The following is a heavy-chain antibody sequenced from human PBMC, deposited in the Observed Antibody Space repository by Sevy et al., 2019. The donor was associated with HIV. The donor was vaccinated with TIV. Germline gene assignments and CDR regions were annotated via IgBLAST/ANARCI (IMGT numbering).Heavy chain of an antibody. J-gene: IGHJ6*02. Sequence: GGSLRLSCAASGFTFSSYAMSWVRQAPGKGLEWVSAISGSGGSTYYAESGKGRFTISRDNSKNTLYLQMNSLRAEVTAVYYCAKDGRVGYDYVWGSYRYPPYYGMDVWGQGTTVTVSS. V-gene: IGHV3-23*01. CDR3: AKDGRVGYDYVWGSYRYPPYYGMDV. D-gene: IGHD3-16*02. CDR1: GFTFSSYA. CDR2: ISGSGGST.